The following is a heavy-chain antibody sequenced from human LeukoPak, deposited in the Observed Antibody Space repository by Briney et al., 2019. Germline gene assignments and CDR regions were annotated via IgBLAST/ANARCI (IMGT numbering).Heavy chain of an antibody. V-gene: IGHV3-23*01. J-gene: IGHJ5*02. CDR2: ISCSGGRT. CDR1: GFPFRSYA. CDR3: AKGALPTPYYDFWSGLGPNWFDP. Sequence: GGSLRLSCAASGFPFRSYAKSWVRQAPGKGLEGVSAISCSGGRTYYADSVKRRYTISRDNPKHTLDLQMNSQRAEDTAVYYCAKGALPTPYYDFWSGLGPNWFDPWGQGTLVTVSS. D-gene: IGHD3-3*01.